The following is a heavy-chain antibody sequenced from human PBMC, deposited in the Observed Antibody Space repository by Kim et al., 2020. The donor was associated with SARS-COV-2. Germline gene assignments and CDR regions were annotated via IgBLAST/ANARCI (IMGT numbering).Heavy chain of an antibody. CDR3: ASFRQSVVPAAIYFDY. V-gene: IGHV4-30-4*08. CDR1: GGSISSGDYY. J-gene: IGHJ4*02. Sequence: SETLSLTCTVSGGSISSGDYYWSWIRQPPGKGWEWIGYIYYSGSTYYNPSPKSRVTITVATTKNPFTLKPNSVTAAVTAVYYCASFRQSVVPAAIYFDYWGQGTLVTVSS. CDR2: IYYSGST. D-gene: IGHD2-2*01.